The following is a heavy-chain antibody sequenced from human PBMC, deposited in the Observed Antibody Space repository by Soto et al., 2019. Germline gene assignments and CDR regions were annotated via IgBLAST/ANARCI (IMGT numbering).Heavy chain of an antibody. V-gene: IGHV4-31*03. CDR1: GGSISSGGYY. CDR3: ARLRYCSSTSCHKFDP. D-gene: IGHD2-2*02. CDR2: IYYSGST. Sequence: SETLSLTCTVSGGSISSGGYYWNWICQHPGKGLEWIGYIYYSGSTYYNPSLKSRVIISVDTSKNQFSLKLTSVTAADTAVYYCARLRYCSSTSCHKFDPWGQGTLVTVSS. J-gene: IGHJ5*02.